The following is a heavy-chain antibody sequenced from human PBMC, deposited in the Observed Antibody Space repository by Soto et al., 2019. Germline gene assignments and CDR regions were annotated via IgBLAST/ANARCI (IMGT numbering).Heavy chain of an antibody. CDR2: INPNSGGT. CDR3: ARGKTYYYESSGFHDAFDI. V-gene: IGHV1-2*04. D-gene: IGHD3-22*01. J-gene: IGHJ3*02. Sequence: ASVKVSCKASGYTFTGYYMHWVRQAPGQGLEWMGWINPNSGGTNYAQKFQGWVTMTRDTSISTAYMELSRLRSDDTAVYYCARGKTYYYESSGFHDAFDIWGQGTMGTVSS. CDR1: GYTFTGYY.